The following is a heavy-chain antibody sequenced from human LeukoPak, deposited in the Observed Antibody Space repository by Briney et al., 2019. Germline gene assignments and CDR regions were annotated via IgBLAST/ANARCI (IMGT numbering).Heavy chain of an antibody. CDR3: ARGRYSSSWGYYYYYMDV. Sequence: ASVKVSCKASGYTFTSYGISWVRQAPGQGLEWMGWISAYNGNTNYAQKLQGRVTMTTDTSTSTAYMELRSLRSDDTAVYYCARGRYSSSWGYYYYYMDVWGKGNTVTVSS. J-gene: IGHJ6*03. CDR1: GYTFTSYG. CDR2: ISAYNGNT. V-gene: IGHV1-18*01. D-gene: IGHD6-13*01.